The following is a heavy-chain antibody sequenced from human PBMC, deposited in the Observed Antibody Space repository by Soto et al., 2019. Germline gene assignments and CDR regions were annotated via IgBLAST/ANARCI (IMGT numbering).Heavy chain of an antibody. D-gene: IGHD3-16*01. J-gene: IGHJ3*02. V-gene: IGHV6-1*01. CDR1: GGRVSWIRAA. CDR3: ARTPGGIDAFEI. CDR2: TYYRSKWYN. Sequence: QTLTLACGMSGGRVSWIRAAGDWIRQSPSRGLEWLGRTYYRSKWYNDYAVSVKSRISINPDTSKNQFSLQLNSVTPEDTAVYYCARTPGGIDAFEIWGKGTMVPGSS.